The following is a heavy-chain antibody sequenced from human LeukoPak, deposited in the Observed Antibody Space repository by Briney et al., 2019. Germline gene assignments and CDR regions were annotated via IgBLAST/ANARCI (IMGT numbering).Heavy chain of an antibody. V-gene: IGHV4-34*01. CDR3: ARGRVLGSSSPFDY. CDR2: INHSGST. Sequence: TSETLSLTCAVYVGSFSGYYWSWIRQPPGKGLEWIGEINHSGSTNYNPSLKSRVTISVDTSKSQFSLKLSSVTAADTAVYYCARGRVLGSSSPFDYWGQGTLVTVSS. J-gene: IGHJ4*02. D-gene: IGHD6-6*01. CDR1: VGSFSGYY.